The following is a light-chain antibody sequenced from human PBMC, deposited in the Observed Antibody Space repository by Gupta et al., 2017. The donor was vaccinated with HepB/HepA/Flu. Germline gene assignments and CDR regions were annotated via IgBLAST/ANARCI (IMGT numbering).Light chain of an antibody. J-gene: IGLJ2*01. Sequence: QSALTQPASVSGSPGPSITISCTGTSSDVGSDNYVSWYQQHPGKAPKLMIFDVSYRPSGVAHPFSCSNSGATAAITITGLPAEDEADYYYCSYTNTSTSGVVFGGGTKLTVL. CDR3: CSYTNTSTSGVV. CDR1: SSDVGSDNY. V-gene: IGLV2-14*03. CDR2: DVS.